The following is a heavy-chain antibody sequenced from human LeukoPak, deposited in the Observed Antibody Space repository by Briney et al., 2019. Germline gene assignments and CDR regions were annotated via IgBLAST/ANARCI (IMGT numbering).Heavy chain of an antibody. CDR2: INWNGGST. V-gene: IGHV3-20*01. Sequence: GGSLRLSCAASGFTFDDHGMSWVRQAPGKGLEWVSGINWNGGSTGYADSVKGRFTISRDNAKNSLYLQMNSLRAEDTALYHCARVTIFGVVIRYFDYWGQGTLVTVSS. CDR3: ARVTIFGVVIRYFDY. J-gene: IGHJ4*02. CDR1: GFTFDDHG. D-gene: IGHD3-3*01.